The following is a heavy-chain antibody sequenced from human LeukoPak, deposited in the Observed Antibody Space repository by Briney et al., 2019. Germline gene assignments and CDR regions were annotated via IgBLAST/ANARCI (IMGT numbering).Heavy chain of an antibody. CDR2: TYYRSKWYN. Sequence: SQTLSLTCAISGDSVSSNSAALNWIRQSPSRGLEWLGRTYYRSKWYNDYAVSVKSRITINPDTSKNQFSLQLNSVTPEDTAVYYCARDRYPNYDSSGNWFDPWGQGTLVTVSS. CDR3: ARDRYPNYDSSGNWFDP. V-gene: IGHV6-1*01. D-gene: IGHD3-22*01. J-gene: IGHJ5*02. CDR1: GDSVSSNSAA.